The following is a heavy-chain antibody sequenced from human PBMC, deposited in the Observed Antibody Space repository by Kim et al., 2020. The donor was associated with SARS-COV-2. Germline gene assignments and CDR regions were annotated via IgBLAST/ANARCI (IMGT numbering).Heavy chain of an antibody. CDR3: AKEHWGPEY. D-gene: IGHD7-27*01. J-gene: IGHJ4*02. V-gene: IGHV3-7*01. Sequence: GRDKNCVDSVKGRFTISRNIAKNSVYVQMNSLSVEDTAVYYCAKEHWGPEYWGQGILVIVSS. CDR2: GRDK.